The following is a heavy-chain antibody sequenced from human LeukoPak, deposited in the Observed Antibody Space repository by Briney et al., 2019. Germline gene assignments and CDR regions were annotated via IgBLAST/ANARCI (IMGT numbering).Heavy chain of an antibody. CDR3: ARGGYSSGWYSSPDY. V-gene: IGHV3-21*04. CDR1: GFTFSSYS. CDR2: ISSSSSYI. J-gene: IGHJ4*02. Sequence: GGSLRLSCAASGFTFSSYSTNWVRQAPGKGLEWVSSISSSSSYIYYADSVKGRFTISRDNAKNSLCLQMNSLRAEDTAVYYCARGGYSSGWYSSPDYWGQGTLVTVSS. D-gene: IGHD6-19*01.